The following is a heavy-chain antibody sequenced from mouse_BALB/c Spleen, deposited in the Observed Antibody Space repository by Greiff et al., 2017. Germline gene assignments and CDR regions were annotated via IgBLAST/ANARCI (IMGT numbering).Heavy chain of an antibody. CDR3: ARSGGLRKYFDV. D-gene: IGHD2-4*01. Sequence: EVKLMESGGGLVQPGGSRKLSCAASGFTFSSFGMHWVRQAPEKGLEWVAYISSGSSTIYYADTVKGRFTISRDNPKNTLFLQMTSLRSEDTAMYYCARSGGLRKYFDVWGAGTTVTVSS. CDR2: ISSGSSTI. V-gene: IGHV5-17*02. J-gene: IGHJ1*01. CDR1: GFTFSSFG.